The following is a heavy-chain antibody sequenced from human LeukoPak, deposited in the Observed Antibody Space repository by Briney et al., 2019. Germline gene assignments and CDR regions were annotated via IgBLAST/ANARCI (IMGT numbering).Heavy chain of an antibody. Sequence: GGSLRLSCAASGVTLSSFAMSWARQAPGKGLEWVSGISSSGSGDNTYYADSVKGRFTISRDSSKNTLFLHMNSLRAEDTAVYYCAEPEGGYYDIRPDWGQGTLVTVSS. V-gene: IGHV3-23*01. CDR2: ISSSGSGDNT. J-gene: IGHJ4*02. D-gene: IGHD3-22*01. CDR3: AEPEGGYYDIRPD. CDR1: GVTLSSFA.